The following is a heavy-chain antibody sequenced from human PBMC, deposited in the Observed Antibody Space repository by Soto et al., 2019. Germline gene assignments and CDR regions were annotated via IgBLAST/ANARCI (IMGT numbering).Heavy chain of an antibody. V-gene: IGHV2-5*01. D-gene: IGHD3-22*01. CDR1: GFSLSTCGVG. CDR2: IYWNDDK. J-gene: IGHJ4*02. Sequence: QITLKESGPTLVKPTQTLTLTCTFSGFSLSTCGVGVGWSRQPPGKALEGVALIYWNDDKRFSPSLKSRLTITKDTSKNQVVLTMSNMDPVDTATYSCAYKGRLYDSNGYFYYFDYWGQGTLVTVSS. CDR3: AYKGRLYDSNGYFYYFDY.